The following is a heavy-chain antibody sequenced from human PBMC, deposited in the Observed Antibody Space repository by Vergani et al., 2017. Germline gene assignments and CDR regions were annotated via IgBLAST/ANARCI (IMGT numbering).Heavy chain of an antibody. CDR3: AKDYRGKMATNNWFDP. V-gene: IGHV3-23*01. J-gene: IGHJ5*02. Sequence: EVQLLESGGGLVQPGGSLRLSCAASGFTFSSYATSWVRQAPGKGLEWVSAISGSGGSTYYADSVKGRFTISRDNSKNTLYLQMNSLRAEDTAVYYCAKDYRGKMATNNWFDPWGQGTLVTVSS. D-gene: IGHD5-24*01. CDR1: GFTFSSYA. CDR2: ISGSGGST.